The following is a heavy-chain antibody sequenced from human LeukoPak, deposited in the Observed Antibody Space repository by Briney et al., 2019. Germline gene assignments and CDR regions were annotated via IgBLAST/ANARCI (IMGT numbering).Heavy chain of an antibody. V-gene: IGHV1-69*04. CDR2: IIPILGIA. J-gene: IGHJ4*02. D-gene: IGHD2-2*01. CDR3: ARGELLVPAAPNY. Sequence: GASVKVSCKASGGTFSSYAISWVRQAPGQGLEWMGRIIPILGIANYAQKFQGRVTITADKSTSTAYMELSSLRSEDTAVYYCARGELLVPAAPNYWGQGTLVTVYS. CDR1: GGTFSSYA.